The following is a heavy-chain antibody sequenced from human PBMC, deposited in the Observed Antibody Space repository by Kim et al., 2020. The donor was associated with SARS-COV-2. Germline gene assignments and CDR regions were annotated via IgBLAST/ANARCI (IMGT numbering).Heavy chain of an antibody. Sequence: SVKVSCKASGGTFSSYAISWVRQAPGQGLEWMGGIIPIFGTANYAQKFQGRVTITADESTSTAYMELSSLRSEDTAVYYCASAMIVDRINAFDIWGQGTMVTVSS. J-gene: IGHJ3*02. V-gene: IGHV1-69*13. CDR2: IIPIFGTA. CDR3: ASAMIVDRINAFDI. D-gene: IGHD3-22*01. CDR1: GGTFSSYA.